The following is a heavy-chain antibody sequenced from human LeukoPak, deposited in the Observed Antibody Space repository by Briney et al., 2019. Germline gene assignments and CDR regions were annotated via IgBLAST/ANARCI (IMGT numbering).Heavy chain of an antibody. CDR3: ARDRGRGGLISAFDI. Sequence: ASVKVSCKTSGYTFNDYYIHWVRQAPGQGLEWMGWINPNSGGTNYAQKFQDWVTMTRDTSIGTAYMELRRLRSDDTAVYYCARDRGRGGLISAFDIWGQGTMVTVSS. CDR1: GYTFNDYY. CDR2: INPNSGGT. J-gene: IGHJ3*02. D-gene: IGHD3-16*01. V-gene: IGHV1-2*04.